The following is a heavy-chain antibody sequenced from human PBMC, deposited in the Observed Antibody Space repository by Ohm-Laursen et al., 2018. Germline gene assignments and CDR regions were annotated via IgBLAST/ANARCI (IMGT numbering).Heavy chain of an antibody. CDR2: IYNTGNT. J-gene: IGHJ3*02. CDR3: ARHRGAWIQLWFNAFDI. V-gene: IGHV4-59*08. D-gene: IGHD5-18*01. Sequence: SETLSLTCTVSGGSISNYYWSWIRQPPGKGLEWIGYIYNTGNTNYNPSLKSRVTISVDTSKNQFSLNLSSVTAADTAVYYCARHRGAWIQLWFNAFDIWGQGTMVTVSS. CDR1: GGSISNYY.